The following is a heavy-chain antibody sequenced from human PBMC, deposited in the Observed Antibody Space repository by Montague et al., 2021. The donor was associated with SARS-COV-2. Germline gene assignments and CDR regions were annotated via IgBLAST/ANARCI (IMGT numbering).Heavy chain of an antibody. CDR2: ISGGGDMT. CDR1: GFTFSSYG. V-gene: IGHV3-23*01. CDR3: AKKTIAVPGSPHFDS. J-gene: IGHJ4*02. D-gene: IGHD6-19*01. Sequence: SLRLSCAASGFTFSSYGMFWVRPTPVKGLEWVSAISGGGDMTYYADSXKGRFTISRDNSKNTLYLQMNTLRAEDTAVYFCAKKTIAVPGSPHFDSWGQGTLVTVSS.